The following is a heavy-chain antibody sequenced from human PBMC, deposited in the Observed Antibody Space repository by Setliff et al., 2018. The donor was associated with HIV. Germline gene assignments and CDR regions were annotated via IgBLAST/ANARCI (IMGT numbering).Heavy chain of an antibody. CDR2: INHSGST. V-gene: IGHV4-39*01. D-gene: IGHD6-13*01. Sequence: ASETLSLTCTVSGGSISTSGSYWGWVRQPPGKGLEWIGEINHSGSTNYNPSLRSRVTISVDTSKNQFSLKLRSVTAADTAVYYCARSPAAEGHWGQGTLVTVSS. J-gene: IGHJ4*02. CDR3: ARSPAAEGH. CDR1: GGSISTSGSY.